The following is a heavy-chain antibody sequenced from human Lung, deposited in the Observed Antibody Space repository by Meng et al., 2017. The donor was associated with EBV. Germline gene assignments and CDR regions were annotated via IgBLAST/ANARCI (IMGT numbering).Heavy chain of an antibody. J-gene: IGHJ4*02. Sequence: VQLGESGGGFVKPGGSLSISCAASGFTFSDYYMSWIRQAPGKGLEWVSYISSSGSTIYYADSVKGRFTISRDNAKNSLYLQMNSLRAEDTAVYYCARDRGDGYNPDFDYWGQGTLVTVSS. D-gene: IGHD5-24*01. CDR1: GFTFSDYY. V-gene: IGHV3-11*01. CDR2: ISSSGSTI. CDR3: ARDRGDGYNPDFDY.